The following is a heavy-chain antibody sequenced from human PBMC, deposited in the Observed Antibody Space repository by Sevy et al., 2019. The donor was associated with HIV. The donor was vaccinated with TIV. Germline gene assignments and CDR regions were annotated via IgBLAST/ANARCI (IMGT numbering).Heavy chain of an antibody. Sequence: GGSLRLSCAASGFTFDDYVMHWVRQAPGKGLEWVSGISWNSGSIGYADSVKGRFTISRDNAKNSLYLQMNSLRAEDTALYYCAKDIGTYCSGGSCHYGMDVWGQGTTVTVSS. CDR2: ISWNSGSI. J-gene: IGHJ6*02. CDR3: AKDIGTYCSGGSCHYGMDV. V-gene: IGHV3-9*01. CDR1: GFTFDDYV. D-gene: IGHD2-15*01.